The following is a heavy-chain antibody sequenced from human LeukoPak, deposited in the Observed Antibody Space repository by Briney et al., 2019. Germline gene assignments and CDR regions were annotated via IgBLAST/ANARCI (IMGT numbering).Heavy chain of an antibody. V-gene: IGHV3-30*02. J-gene: IGHJ6*03. CDR3: AKDPQRAVSPSYYYMDV. Sequence: PGGSLRLSCAASGFTFSSYAMSWVRQAPGKGLEGVAFIRYDGSNKYYADSVKGRFTISRDNSKNTLYLQMNSLRAEDTAVYYCAKDPQRAVSPSYYYMDVWGKGTTVTVSS. CDR2: IRYDGSNK. D-gene: IGHD6-19*01. CDR1: GFTFSSYA.